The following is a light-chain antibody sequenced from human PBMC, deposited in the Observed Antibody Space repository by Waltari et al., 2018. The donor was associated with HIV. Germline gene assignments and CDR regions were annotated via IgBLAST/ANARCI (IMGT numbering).Light chain of an antibody. V-gene: IGLV3-1*01. Sequence: SYELTQPPSVSVSPGQTATLTCSGYTLETIYACWYQQSPGQSPVLFIYQDNKRPLGIPERFSGSRSGNIATLTISGAQAMDEAAYFCQAWDSSTVLFGGGTKLTVL. CDR2: QDN. J-gene: IGLJ2*01. CDR3: QAWDSSTVL. CDR1: TLETIY.